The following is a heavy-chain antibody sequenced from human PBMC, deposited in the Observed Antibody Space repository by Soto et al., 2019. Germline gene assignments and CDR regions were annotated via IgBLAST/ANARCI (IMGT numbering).Heavy chain of an antibody. CDR3: ASSGGCGGDCYWFDP. D-gene: IGHD2-21*02. J-gene: IGHJ5*02. V-gene: IGHV4-39*01. CDR2: TYYNGNA. Sequence: PSETLSLTCTVSGGSIDRSNYYWDWIRQPPGKGLEWIGTTYYNGNAYYNPSLKSRVTMSVDTSKNQFSLKLISVTAADTAVYYCASSGGCGGDCYWFDPWGQGTLVTVSS. CDR1: GGSIDRSNYY.